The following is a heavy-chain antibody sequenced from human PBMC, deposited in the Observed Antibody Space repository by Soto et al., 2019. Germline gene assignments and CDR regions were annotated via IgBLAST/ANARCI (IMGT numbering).Heavy chain of an antibody. J-gene: IGHJ6*02. D-gene: IGHD2-2*02. Sequence: PGGSLRLSCAASGFTFSSYAMSWVRQAPGKGLEWVSAISGSGGSTYYADSVKGRFTISRDNYKNTLYLQMNSLRAEDTAVYYCAKALGYCSSTSCYREGDYYYYYGMDVWGQGTTVTVSS. V-gene: IGHV3-23*01. CDR1: GFTFSSYA. CDR2: ISGSGGST. CDR3: AKALGYCSSTSCYREGDYYYYYGMDV.